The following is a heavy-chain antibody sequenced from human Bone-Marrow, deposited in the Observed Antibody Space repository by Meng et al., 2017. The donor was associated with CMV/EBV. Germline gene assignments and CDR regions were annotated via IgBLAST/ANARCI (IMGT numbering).Heavy chain of an antibody. Sequence: GKSLKISCAASGFTFSSYSMNWVRQAPGKGLEWVSYISSSSSTIYYADSVKGRFTISRDNAKNSLYLQMNNLRAEDTAVYYCARDAGDYEYGMDVWGQGTTVTVSS. CDR1: GFTFSSYS. V-gene: IGHV3-48*04. CDR3: ARDAGDYEYGMDV. J-gene: IGHJ6*02. CDR2: ISSSSSTI.